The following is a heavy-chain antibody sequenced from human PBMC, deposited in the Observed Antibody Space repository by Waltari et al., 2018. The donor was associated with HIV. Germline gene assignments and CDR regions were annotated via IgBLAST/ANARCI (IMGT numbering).Heavy chain of an antibody. Sequence: EVQLLESGGGLVQPGGYLRLSCKASGFNFRNLAMSWVRQAPGKGPEWVSALSGSGSTASYADYVKGRLTISRDFSNNTLFLQMNNLRPEDTAVYFCARSMRDLRPSAFDVWGQGTMVAISS. V-gene: IGHV3-23*01. CDR2: LSGSGSTA. D-gene: IGHD2-8*01. CDR1: GFNFRNLA. J-gene: IGHJ3*01. CDR3: ARSMRDLRPSAFDV.